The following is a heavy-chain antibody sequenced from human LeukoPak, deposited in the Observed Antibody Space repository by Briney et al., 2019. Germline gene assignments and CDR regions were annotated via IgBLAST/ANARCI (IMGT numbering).Heavy chain of an antibody. J-gene: IGHJ4*02. V-gene: IGHV3-48*03. Sequence: GGSLRLSCAASGFTFSSYEMNWVRQAPGKGLEWVSYISSSGSTIYYADSVKGRFTISRDNAKNSLYLQMNSLRAEDTAVYYCAREAPQISYCGGDCSDYWGQGTLVTVSS. CDR3: AREAPQISYCGGDCSDY. CDR2: ISSSGSTI. D-gene: IGHD2-21*01. CDR1: GFTFSSYE.